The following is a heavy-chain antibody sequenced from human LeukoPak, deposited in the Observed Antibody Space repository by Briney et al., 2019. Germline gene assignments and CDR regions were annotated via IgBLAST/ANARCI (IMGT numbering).Heavy chain of an antibody. CDR2: INHSGST. CDR1: GGSFSGYY. Sequence: SGTLSLTCAVYGGSFSGYYWSWIRQPPGKGLEWIGEINHSGSTNYNPSLKSRVTMSVDTSKNQFSLKLSSVTAADTAVYYCAREGIAAARYYYYGMDVWGQGTTVTVSS. D-gene: IGHD6-13*01. V-gene: IGHV4-34*01. CDR3: AREGIAAARYYYYGMDV. J-gene: IGHJ6*02.